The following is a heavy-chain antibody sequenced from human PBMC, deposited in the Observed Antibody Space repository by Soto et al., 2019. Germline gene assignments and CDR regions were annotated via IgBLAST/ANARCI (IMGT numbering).Heavy chain of an antibody. D-gene: IGHD2-8*01. Sequence: ASVKVSCKASGYTFTGYSMRWVRQAPGQGLEWMGWINPNSGGTNYAQKFQGWVTMTRDTSISTAYMELSRLRSDDTAVYYCARGTMVYYYYGMDVWGQGTTVTVSS. CDR3: ARGTMVYYYYGMDV. CDR1: GYTFTGYS. V-gene: IGHV1-2*04. CDR2: INPNSGGT. J-gene: IGHJ6*02.